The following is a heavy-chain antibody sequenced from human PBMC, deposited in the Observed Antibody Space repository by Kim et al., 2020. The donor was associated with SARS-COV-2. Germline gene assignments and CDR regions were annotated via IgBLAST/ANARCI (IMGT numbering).Heavy chain of an antibody. J-gene: IGHJ3*02. D-gene: IGHD1-26*01. CDR3: ARGAGSMGWAFDI. CDR2: IYSGGST. CDR1: GFTVSSNY. Sequence: GGSLRLSCAASGFTVSSNYMSWVRQAPGKGLEWVSVIYSGGSTYYADSVKGRSTISRDNSKNTLYLQMNSLRAEDTAVYYGARGAGSMGWAFDIWGQGTMVTVSS. V-gene: IGHV3-53*01.